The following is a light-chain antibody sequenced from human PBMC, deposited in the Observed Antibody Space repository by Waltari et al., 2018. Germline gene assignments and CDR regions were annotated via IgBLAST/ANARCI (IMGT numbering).Light chain of an antibody. J-gene: IGKJ1*01. CDR3: HKYNPYST. V-gene: IGKV1-5*03. CDR2: QAS. Sequence: DIQMTQSPSTLSASVGDRVIITCRASQSISSWLAWYQQKPGKAPELLIYQASSLKSGVPSRFSGSGSGTEFTLTISSLQPDDFETNFCHKYNPYSTFGQGTKVEIK. CDR1: QSISSW.